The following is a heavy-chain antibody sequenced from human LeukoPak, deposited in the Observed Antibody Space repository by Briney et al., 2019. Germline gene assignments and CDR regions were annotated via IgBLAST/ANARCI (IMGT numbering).Heavy chain of an antibody. V-gene: IGHV3-30*18. Sequence: GGSLRLSCAASGFTFSSYGMHWVRQAPGNGLEWVAVISYDGSNKYYADSVKGRFTISRDNSKNTLYLQMNSLRAEDTAVYYCAKSRGITIFGVVIRNWFDPWGQGTLVTVSP. CDR1: GFTFSSYG. D-gene: IGHD3-3*01. J-gene: IGHJ5*02. CDR2: ISYDGSNK. CDR3: AKSRGITIFGVVIRNWFDP.